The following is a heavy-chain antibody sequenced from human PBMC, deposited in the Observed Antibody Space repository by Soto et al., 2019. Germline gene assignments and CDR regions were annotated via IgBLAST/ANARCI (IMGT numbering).Heavy chain of an antibody. CDR2: ISSSCSYI. D-gene: IGHD6-19*01. CDR1: GFTFSSYS. CDR3: ARYPGYSSVLYYFDY. V-gene: IGHV3-21*01. J-gene: IGHJ4*02. Sequence: GGSLRLSCAASGFTFSSYSMNWVRQAPGKGLEWVSSISSSCSYIYYADSLKGRFTISSDNAKNSMYLQMNSLRAEDTAVYYCARYPGYSSVLYYFDYWGQGTLVTVSS.